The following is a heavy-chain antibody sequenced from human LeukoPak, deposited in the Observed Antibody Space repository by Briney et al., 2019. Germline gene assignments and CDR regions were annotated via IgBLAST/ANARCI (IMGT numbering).Heavy chain of an antibody. V-gene: IGHV4-59*12. CDR2: IYYSGST. D-gene: IGHD2-2*01. CDR1: GGSISSYY. J-gene: IGHJ2*01. Sequence: KPSETLSLTCTVSGGSISSYYWSWIRQPPGKGLEWVGYIYYSGSTNYNPSLKSRVTISVDTSKNQFSLKLSSVTAADTAVYYCASSGVPKTLGWYFDLWGRGTLVTVSS. CDR3: ASSGVPKTLGWYFDL.